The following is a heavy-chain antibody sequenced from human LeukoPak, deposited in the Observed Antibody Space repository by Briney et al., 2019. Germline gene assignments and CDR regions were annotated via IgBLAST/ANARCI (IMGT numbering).Heavy chain of an antibody. J-gene: IGHJ3*01. D-gene: IGHD5-12*01. CDR1: GLTFSTYD. CDR3: ARGGYSGFDV. Sequence: GGSLTLSCAASGLTFSTYDMHWVRQATGEGLEWVSGIGKGGDTYYVGSAKGRSTISRENAKNSLYLQMNSLGSGDTAVYYCARGGYSGFDVWGQGTVVTVSS. CDR2: IGKGGDT. V-gene: IGHV3-13*04.